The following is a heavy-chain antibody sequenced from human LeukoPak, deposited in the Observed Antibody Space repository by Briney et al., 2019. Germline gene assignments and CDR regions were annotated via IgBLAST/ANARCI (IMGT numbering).Heavy chain of an antibody. Sequence: GGSLRLSCVASGFAFSIFAMTWVRQAPGKGLEWVSVIGAGGDSTYYADSVKGRFTISRDNSKNTLYLQMNSLRAEDTAVYYCAKGLVVVATAMKTPPNWFDPWGQGTLVTVSS. V-gene: IGHV3-23*01. J-gene: IGHJ5*02. D-gene: IGHD2-2*01. CDR3: AKGLVVVATAMKTPPNWFDP. CDR2: IGAGGDST. CDR1: GFAFSIFA.